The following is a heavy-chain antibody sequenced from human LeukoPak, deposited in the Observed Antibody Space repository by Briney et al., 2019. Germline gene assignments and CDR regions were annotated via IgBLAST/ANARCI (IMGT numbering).Heavy chain of an antibody. CDR1: GFTFSDYY. V-gene: IGHV3-11*01. CDR3: ARRLYCGGDCYLFTSDAFDI. J-gene: IGHJ3*02. CDR2: ISSSGSTI. D-gene: IGHD2-21*02. Sequence: GGSLRLSCAASGFTFSDYYMSWIRQAPGKGLEWVSYISSSGSTIYYADSVKGRFTISRDNAKNSLYLQMNNLRAEDTAVYYCARRLYCGGDCYLFTSDAFDIWGQGTMVTVSS.